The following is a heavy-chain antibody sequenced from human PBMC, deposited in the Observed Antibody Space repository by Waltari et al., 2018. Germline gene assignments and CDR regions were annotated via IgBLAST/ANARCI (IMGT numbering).Heavy chain of an antibody. V-gene: IGHV4-4*07. CDR2: VNSSGTT. J-gene: IGHJ5*02. CDR1: GGSISSYY. Sequence: QVQLQESGPGLVKPSETLSLTCTVPGGSISSYYWSWIRRPAGKGLEWIGRVNSSGTTNYNPSLKSRVTMSLDPSKNQFSLNLSSVTAADTAVYYCARGRFLFRWYSFDPWGQGIPVTVSS. D-gene: IGHD3-3*01. CDR3: ARGRFLFRWYSFDP.